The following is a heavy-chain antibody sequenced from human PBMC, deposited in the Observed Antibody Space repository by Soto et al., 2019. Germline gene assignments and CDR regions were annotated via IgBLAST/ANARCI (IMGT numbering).Heavy chain of an antibody. CDR1: GFIFSTYG. V-gene: IGHV3-53*04. J-gene: IGHJ5*02. D-gene: IGHD3-10*01. CDR2: IYSGGST. CDR3: ARVLWFGELNWFDP. Sequence: PGGSLRLSCAASGFIFSTYGMHWVRQAPGKGLEWVSVIYSGGSTYYADSVKGRFTISRHNSKNTLYLQMNSLRAEDTAVYYCARVLWFGELNWFDPWGQGTLVTVSS.